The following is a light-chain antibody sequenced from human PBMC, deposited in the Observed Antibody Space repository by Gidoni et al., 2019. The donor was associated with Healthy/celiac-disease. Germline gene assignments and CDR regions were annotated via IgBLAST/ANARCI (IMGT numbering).Light chain of an antibody. CDR1: QSVSSN. J-gene: IGKJ1*01. Sequence: IVMTQSPATLSVSPGERATLACRASQSVSSNLAWYQQKPGQAPRLLIYGAYPRATGIPARFSGSGSGTEFTLTISSLQSEDFAVYYCQQYNNWPRTFGQGTKVEIK. V-gene: IGKV3-15*01. CDR2: GAY. CDR3: QQYNNWPRT.